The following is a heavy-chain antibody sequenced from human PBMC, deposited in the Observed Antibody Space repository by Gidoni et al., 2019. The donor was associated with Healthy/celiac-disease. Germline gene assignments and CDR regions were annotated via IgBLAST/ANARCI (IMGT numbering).Heavy chain of an antibody. V-gene: IGHV1-24*01. Sequence: QVQLVQSGAEVKKPGASGKVPCKVSGYTLPASPLHWWRQAPGNGLEWIGGSDPEGGETIYAQTFQGRVTMTEYTSTATAYMELCSLRSEDTAVYYCSSGSFDYWGQGTLVTVSS. CDR2: SDPEGGET. CDR1: GYTLPASP. D-gene: IGHD6-25*01. J-gene: IGHJ4*02. CDR3: SSGSFDY.